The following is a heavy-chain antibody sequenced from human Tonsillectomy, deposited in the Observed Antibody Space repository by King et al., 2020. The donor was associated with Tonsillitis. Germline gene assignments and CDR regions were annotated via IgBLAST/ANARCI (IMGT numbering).Heavy chain of an antibody. J-gene: IGHJ6*02. Sequence: ESRGGLVQPGGSLRLSCAASGFTFSTYAMTWVRQAPGKGLEWVSVMSGAGARTYHADSVRGRFTISRDNSKNTLYLQMNSLRAEDTAVYYCAKCPYDFWSGGLYYAMDVWGQGTTVTVSS. CDR2: MSGAGART. CDR1: GFTFSTYA. D-gene: IGHD3-3*01. V-gene: IGHV3-23*01. CDR3: AKCPYDFWSGGLYYAMDV.